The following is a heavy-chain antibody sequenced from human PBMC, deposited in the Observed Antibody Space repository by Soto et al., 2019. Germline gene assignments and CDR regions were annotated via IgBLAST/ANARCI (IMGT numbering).Heavy chain of an antibody. D-gene: IGHD2-2*01. CDR3: ARDMPYGALSLAGCDS. V-gene: IGHV4-59*01. CDR2: VYHSGTT. CDR1: GVSITGSY. J-gene: IGHJ4*02. Sequence: SETLSLTCSVSGVSITGSYWSWIRQPPGKTLEWIGYVYHSGTTTYNPSPKSRVSISVNTSKNQFSLRFTSVIAADTAVYYCARDMPYGALSLAGCDSWGQGILVTVSS.